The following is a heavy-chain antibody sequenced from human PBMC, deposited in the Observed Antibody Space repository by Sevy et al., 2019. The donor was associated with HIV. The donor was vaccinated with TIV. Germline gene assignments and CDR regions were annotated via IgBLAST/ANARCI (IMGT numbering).Heavy chain of an antibody. CDR1: GFTFSDYG. CDR2: INSRGTII. CDR3: ARDLYSSSTAYYYGMDV. D-gene: IGHD6-6*01. J-gene: IGHJ6*02. Sequence: GGSLRLSCAASGFTFSDYGMSWVRQAPGKGLQWISYINSRGTIIYYADSVKGRFTISRDNAKNSLYLQMNSLRAEDTAVYYCARDLYSSSTAYYYGMDVWGQGTTVTVSS. V-gene: IGHV3-21*05.